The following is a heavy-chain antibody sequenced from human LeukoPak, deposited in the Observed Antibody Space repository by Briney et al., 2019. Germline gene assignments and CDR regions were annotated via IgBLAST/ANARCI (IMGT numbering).Heavy chain of an antibody. CDR2: ISAYNGNT. J-gene: IGHJ4*02. Sequence: ASVKVSCKASGYTFTSYGISWVRQAPGQGLEWMGWISAYNGNTNYAQKLQGRVTMTTDTSTSTAYMELRSLRSDDTAVYYCARSYCPPYGDCYFDYWGQGTLVTVSS. D-gene: IGHD4-17*01. CDR1: GYTFTSYG. CDR3: ARSYCPPYGDCYFDY. V-gene: IGHV1-18*01.